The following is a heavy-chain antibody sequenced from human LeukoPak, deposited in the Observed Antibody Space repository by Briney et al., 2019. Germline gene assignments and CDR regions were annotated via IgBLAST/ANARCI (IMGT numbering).Heavy chain of an antibody. CDR2: ISGSGGIT. Sequence: PGRFLRLSCAASGFTFSSYAMRWVRQAPGKGLEWGSSISGSGGITYSTDSVKGRFTLSRDNSKNTLFLQMNSLRAEDTAVYYCAKDSGDTSGNWFDPWGQGTLVTVSS. D-gene: IGHD6-19*01. CDR3: AKDSGDTSGNWFDP. J-gene: IGHJ5*02. V-gene: IGHV3-23*01. CDR1: GFTFSSYA.